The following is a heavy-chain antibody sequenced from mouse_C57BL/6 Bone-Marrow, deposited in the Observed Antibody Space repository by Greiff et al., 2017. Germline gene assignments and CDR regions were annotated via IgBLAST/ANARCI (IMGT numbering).Heavy chain of an antibody. V-gene: IGHV1-82*01. CDR2: IYPGDGDT. Sequence: VQGVESGPELVKPGASVKISCKASGYAFSSSWMNWVKQRPGKGLEWIGRIYPGDGDTNYNGKFKGKATLTADKSSSTAYMQLSSLTSEDSAVYFCAREELLRSFAYWGQGTLVTVSA. CDR3: AREELLRSFAY. CDR1: GYAFSSSW. J-gene: IGHJ3*01. D-gene: IGHD1-1*01.